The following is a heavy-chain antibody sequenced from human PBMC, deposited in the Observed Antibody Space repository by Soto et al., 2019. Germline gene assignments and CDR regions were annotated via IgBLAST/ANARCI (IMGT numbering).Heavy chain of an antibody. CDR2: ISFDGNNQ. D-gene: IGHD5-12*01. V-gene: IGHV3-30-3*01. CDR3: ARDREYSGFYYGMDV. J-gene: IGHJ6*02. CDR1: GFTFSRNA. Sequence: GGSLILSCEASGFTFSRNAMHWVRQAPGKGLEWVAVISFDGNNQYYTDSVKGRFTISRDNSKNTLDLQMNSLRREDTPVYYCARDREYSGFYYGMDVWGQGTTVTVSS.